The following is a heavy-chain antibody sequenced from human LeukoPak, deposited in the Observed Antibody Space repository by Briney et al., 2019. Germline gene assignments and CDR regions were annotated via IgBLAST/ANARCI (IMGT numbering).Heavy chain of an antibody. V-gene: IGHV1-2*02. J-gene: IGHJ4*02. CDR2: INPKSGGT. Sequence: KVSXKAXGYTFTGHYIHWVRQAPGQGLEWMGWINPKSGGTKSAQKFQGRVTMTRDTSISTAYMELSRLRSDDTAVYYCAREGAPGSFDFWGQETLVTVSS. CDR3: AREGAPGSFDF. CDR1: GYTFTGHY. D-gene: IGHD4/OR15-4a*01.